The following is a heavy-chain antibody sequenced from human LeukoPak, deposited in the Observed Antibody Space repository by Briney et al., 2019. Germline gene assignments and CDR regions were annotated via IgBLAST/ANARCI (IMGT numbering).Heavy chain of an antibody. CDR3: ARNDYGDYGFYYYYMDV. D-gene: IGHD4-17*01. Sequence: SETLSPTCTVSGGSISSYYWSWIRQPPGKGLEWIGYIYYSGSTNYNPSLKSRVTISVDTSKNQFSLKLSSVTAADTAVYYCARNDYGDYGFYYYYMDVWGKGTTVTVSS. CDR1: GGSISSYY. J-gene: IGHJ6*03. V-gene: IGHV4-59*01. CDR2: IYYSGST.